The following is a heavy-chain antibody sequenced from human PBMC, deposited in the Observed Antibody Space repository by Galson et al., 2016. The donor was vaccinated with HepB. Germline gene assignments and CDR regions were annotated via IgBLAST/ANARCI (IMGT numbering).Heavy chain of an antibody. J-gene: IGHJ4*02. CDR1: GGSISDFY. V-gene: IGHV4-59*01. D-gene: IGHD5-12*01. CDR2: IYSTGST. Sequence: LSLTCTVSGGSISDFYWNWIQQTPEKGLEWIGYIYSTGSTNYNPSLRSRLTISLDTSKNQFSLMLTSVTAADTATYYCAREGNGYIGYDYGDGYFDLWGQGTLVTVSS. CDR3: AREGNGYIGYDYGDGYFDL.